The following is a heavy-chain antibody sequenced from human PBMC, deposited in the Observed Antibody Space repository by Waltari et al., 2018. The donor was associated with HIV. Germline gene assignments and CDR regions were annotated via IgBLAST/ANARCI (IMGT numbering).Heavy chain of an antibody. CDR1: GYSISSGYY. Sequence: QVQLQESGPGLVKPSETLSLTCTVSGYSISSGYYWGWIRQPPGKGLEWIGSIYHSGSTYYNPSLKSRVTISVDTSKNQFSLKLSSVTAADTAVYYCAIQRPSYYYGSGFNWFDPWGQGTLVTVSS. V-gene: IGHV4-38-2*02. CDR2: IYHSGST. D-gene: IGHD3-10*01. J-gene: IGHJ5*02. CDR3: AIQRPSYYYGSGFNWFDP.